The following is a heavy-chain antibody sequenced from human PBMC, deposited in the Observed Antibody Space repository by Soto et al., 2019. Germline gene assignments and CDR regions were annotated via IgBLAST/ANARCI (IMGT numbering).Heavy chain of an antibody. Sequence: PGESLKISCTGFGYTFTTFWISWVRQMPGRGLEWMGRIDPRDSYTNYSPSFQGHVTISGDKSISTVYLQWASLKASDTAMYYCARLYCSSSTCDSWFDPWGQGXLVTVSS. CDR1: GYTFTTFW. D-gene: IGHD2-2*01. CDR2: IDPRDSYT. J-gene: IGHJ5*02. V-gene: IGHV5-10-1*01. CDR3: ARLYCSSSTCDSWFDP.